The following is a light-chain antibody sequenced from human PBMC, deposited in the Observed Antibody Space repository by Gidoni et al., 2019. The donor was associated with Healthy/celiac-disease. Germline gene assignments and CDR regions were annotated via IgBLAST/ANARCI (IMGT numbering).Light chain of an antibody. Sequence: DIQMTQSPSSLSASVGDRVTITCQASQDISNYLNWYQQTPGKAPKLLIYDASNLETGVPSRFSGSGSGTDFTFTISSLQPEDIATYYCQQYDNLLLFGQGTRLEIK. V-gene: IGKV1-33*01. CDR2: DAS. CDR3: QQYDNLLL. J-gene: IGKJ5*01. CDR1: QDISNY.